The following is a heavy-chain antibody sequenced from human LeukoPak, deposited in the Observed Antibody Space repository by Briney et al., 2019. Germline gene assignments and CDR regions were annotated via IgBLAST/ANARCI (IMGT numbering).Heavy chain of an antibody. CDR2: IYYSGST. V-gene: IGHV4-59*11. J-gene: IGHJ6*03. D-gene: IGHD3-10*01. CDR3: ARGSRGGYYMDV. CDR1: GGSISSHY. Sequence: SETLSLTCTVSGGSISSHYWSWIRQPPGKGLEWIGYIYYSGSTNYNPYLKSRATISVDTSKNQFSLKLSSVTAADTAVYYCARGSRGGYYMDVWGKGTTVTVSS.